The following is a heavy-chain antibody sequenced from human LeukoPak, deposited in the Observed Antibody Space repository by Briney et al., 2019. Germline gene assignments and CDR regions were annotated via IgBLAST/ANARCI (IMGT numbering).Heavy chain of an antibody. J-gene: IGHJ4*02. V-gene: IGHV3-15*01. CDR1: GFTFSHAW. Sequence: PGGSLRLSCAASGFTFSHAWVSWVRQCPGKGLEWVGRIKSKNDGETRDYAAPVKGRFIISRDESKAEVYLHMTSLKAEDTAVYYCVGRPWNFDYWGQGTLVTVSS. D-gene: IGHD1-1*01. CDR2: IKSKNDGETR. CDR3: VGRPWNFDY.